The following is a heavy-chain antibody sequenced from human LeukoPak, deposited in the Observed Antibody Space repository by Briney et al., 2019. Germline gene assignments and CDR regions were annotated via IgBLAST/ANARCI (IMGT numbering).Heavy chain of an antibody. V-gene: IGHV4-59*01. Sequence: SETLSLTCTVSGGSISSYYWSWIRQPPGKGLEWIGYIYYSGSTNYNPSLKSRATISVDTSKNQFSLKLSSVTAADTAVYYCARDYYDSSGYYYFDYWGQGTLVTVSS. CDR3: ARDYYDSSGYYYFDY. D-gene: IGHD3-22*01. CDR2: IYYSGST. CDR1: GGSISSYY. J-gene: IGHJ4*02.